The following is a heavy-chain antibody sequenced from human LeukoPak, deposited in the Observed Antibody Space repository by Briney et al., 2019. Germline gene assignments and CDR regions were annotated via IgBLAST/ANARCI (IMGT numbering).Heavy chain of an antibody. CDR3: ARHSAVTTFIFDY. CDR2: IFYSGRT. V-gene: IGHV4-39*01. CDR1: GGSISSSYYY. D-gene: IGHD4-17*01. J-gene: IGHJ4*02. Sequence: SQTLSLTCTVSGGSISSSYYYWGWIRQPPGKGLEWIGRIFYSGRTYYTPSLKSRVTISLDTSKNQFSLRLSSVTAADTAVYYCARHSAVTTFIFDYWGQGTLVTVSS.